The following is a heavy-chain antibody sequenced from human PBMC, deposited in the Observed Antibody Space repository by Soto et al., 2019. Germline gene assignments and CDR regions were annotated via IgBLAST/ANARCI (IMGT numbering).Heavy chain of an antibody. CDR2: IYYSGST. V-gene: IGHV4-31*02. CDR3: ARGYNGSGSYYSYYFDY. Sequence: TLSLTCTVSGGSISSGGYYWSWIRQHPGKGLEWIGYIYYSGSTYYNPSLKSRVTISVDTSKNQFSLKLSSVTAADTAVYYCARGYNGSGSYYSYYFDYWGQGTLVTVSS. J-gene: IGHJ4*02. D-gene: IGHD3-10*01. CDR1: GGSISSGGYY.